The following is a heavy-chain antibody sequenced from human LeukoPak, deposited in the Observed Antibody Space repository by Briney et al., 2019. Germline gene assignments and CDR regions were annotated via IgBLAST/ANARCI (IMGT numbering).Heavy chain of an antibody. CDR1: GFTFSTSG. D-gene: IGHD2/OR15-2a*01. J-gene: IGHJ4*02. CDR3: AKGIVIVSATGVDY. CDR2: IRYDGSNK. V-gene: IGHV3-30*02. Sequence: PGGSLRLSCAASGFTFSTSGMHWVRQAPGKGLEWVAFIRYDGSNKYYGDSVKGRFTISRDNSKSTLYLQMNSLRAEDTAVYYCAKGIVIVSATGVDYWGQGTLVTVSS.